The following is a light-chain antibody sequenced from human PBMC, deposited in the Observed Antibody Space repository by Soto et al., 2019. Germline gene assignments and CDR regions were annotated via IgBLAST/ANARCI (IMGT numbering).Light chain of an antibody. J-gene: IGLJ1*01. V-gene: IGLV2-14*01. Sequence: QSALTQPASVSGSPGQSITISCTGTSGDVGGHYYVSWYQQLPGKAPKLMISEVSNRPSGVSNRFSGSKSGNTASLTISGLQAEDEADYYCSSYTAGGTIFGTGTKVTVL. CDR1: SGDVGGHYY. CDR3: SSYTAGGTI. CDR2: EVS.